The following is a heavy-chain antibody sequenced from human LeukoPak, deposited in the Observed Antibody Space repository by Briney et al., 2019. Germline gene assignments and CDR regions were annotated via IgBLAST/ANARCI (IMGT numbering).Heavy chain of an antibody. CDR1: GFTFSSYG. CDR3: AKGEPGPLAVAGRSYYYYGMDV. Sequence: GRSLRLSCAASGFTFSSYGMHWVRQAPGKGLEGVAVISYDGSNKYYADSVKGRFTISRDNSKNTLYLQMNSLRAEDTAVYYCAKGEPGPLAVAGRSYYYYGMDVWGQGTTVTVSS. CDR2: ISYDGSNK. D-gene: IGHD6-19*01. J-gene: IGHJ6*02. V-gene: IGHV3-30*18.